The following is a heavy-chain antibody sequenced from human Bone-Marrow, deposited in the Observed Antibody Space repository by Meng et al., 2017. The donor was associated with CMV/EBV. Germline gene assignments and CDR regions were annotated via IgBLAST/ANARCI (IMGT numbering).Heavy chain of an antibody. CDR3: VRGVLAPDFCSGYYTPHYYYYGMDV. J-gene: IGHJ6*02. CDR2: INHSGST. D-gene: IGHD3-3*01. V-gene: IGHV4-34*01. CDR1: GASSSGYY. Sequence: SETLSLTCAVYGASSSGYYWSWIRQPPGKGLEWTGEINHSGSTNYNPSLKSRVTISVDTSKNQFSLKLSPVTAADTAVYYCVRGVLAPDFCSGYYTPHYYYYGMDVWGQGTTVTVSS.